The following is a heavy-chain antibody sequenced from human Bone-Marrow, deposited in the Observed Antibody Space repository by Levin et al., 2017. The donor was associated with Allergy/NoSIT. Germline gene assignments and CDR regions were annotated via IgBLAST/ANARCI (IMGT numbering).Heavy chain of an antibody. D-gene: IGHD2-21*02. Sequence: GGSLRLSCKVSGYTLTDFSFHWVRQAPGKGLEWMGGFDPEEGETIYAQKFQDRLTMTEDTSADTAYMELSSLRSEDTAVYYCATEVGTGNRDAFDIWGQGTMVTVSS. J-gene: IGHJ3*02. CDR3: ATEVGTGNRDAFDI. CDR2: FDPEEGET. CDR1: GYTLTDFS. V-gene: IGHV1-24*01.